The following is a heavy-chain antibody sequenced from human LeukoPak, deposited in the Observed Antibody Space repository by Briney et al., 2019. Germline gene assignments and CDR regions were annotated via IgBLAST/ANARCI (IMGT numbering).Heavy chain of an antibody. CDR2: IYTSGST. CDR3: ARESKSYDGSGFYHDY. J-gene: IGHJ4*02. V-gene: IGHV4-4*07. D-gene: IGHD3-22*01. Sequence: SETLSLTCSVSDDSIRNFFWSWIRQPAGKGLEWIGRIYTSGSTDYNPSLRSRVTMSVDTSGNQFSLKLTSVTAADTAVYYCARESKSYDGSGFYHDYWGQGTLVAVSS. CDR1: DDSIRNFF.